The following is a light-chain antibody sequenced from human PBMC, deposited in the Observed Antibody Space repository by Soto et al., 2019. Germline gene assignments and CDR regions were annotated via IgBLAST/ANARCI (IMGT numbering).Light chain of an antibody. V-gene: IGKV3-11*01. CDR2: DAS. CDR3: QQRSNGPSLT. J-gene: IGKJ4*01. Sequence: EIVLTQSPSTLSLSPGERATLSCRASQSVSSYLAWYQQKPGQAPRLLIYDASNRATGIPARFSGSGSGTDFTRTISSLEPEEFAVYYCQQRSNGPSLTFGGGIKVEIK. CDR1: QSVSSY.